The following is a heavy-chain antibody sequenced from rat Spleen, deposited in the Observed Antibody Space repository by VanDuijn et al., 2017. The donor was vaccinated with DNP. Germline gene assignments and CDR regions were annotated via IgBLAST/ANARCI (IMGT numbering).Heavy chain of an antibody. J-gene: IGHJ3*01. CDR2: INSRGGST. V-gene: IGHV5-31*01. CDR3: SIYYYSGDNWFAF. D-gene: IGHD1-1*01. CDR1: KFTFNNYW. Sequence: EVQLVESGGGLVQPGGSLKLSCVVSKFTFNNYWMTWFRQVPGKGLEWVASINSRGGSTYYPDSVKGRFTISRDNAKNTLYLQKNSLRSEDTATYYCSIYYYSGDNWFAFWGQGTLVTVSS.